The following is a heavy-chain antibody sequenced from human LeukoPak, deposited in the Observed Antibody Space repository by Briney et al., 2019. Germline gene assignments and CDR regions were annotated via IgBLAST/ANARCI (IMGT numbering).Heavy chain of an antibody. CDR2: ISWNSGSI. CDR1: GFTFDDYA. Sequence: SLRLSCAASGFTFDDYAMHWVRQAPGKGLEWVSGISWNSGSIGYADSVKGRFTISRDNAKNSLYLQMNSLRAEDTALYYCAKDAASAAATNWFDPWGQGTLVTVPS. J-gene: IGHJ5*02. D-gene: IGHD6-13*01. V-gene: IGHV3-9*01. CDR3: AKDAASAAATNWFDP.